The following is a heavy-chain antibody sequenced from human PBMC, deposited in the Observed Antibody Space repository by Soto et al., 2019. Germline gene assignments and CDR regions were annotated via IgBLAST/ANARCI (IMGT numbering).Heavy chain of an antibody. CDR3: ARHDWAKPFDY. Sequence: SETLSLTCTVSGDSIMRDSYYWNWIRQHPGKGLEWIGSIYYSGSTYYNPSLKSRVTISVDTSKNQFSLKLSSVTAADTAVYYCARHDWAKPFDYWGQGTLVTVSS. D-gene: IGHD3-9*01. V-gene: IGHV4-39*01. CDR2: IYYSGST. J-gene: IGHJ4*02. CDR1: GDSIMRDSYY.